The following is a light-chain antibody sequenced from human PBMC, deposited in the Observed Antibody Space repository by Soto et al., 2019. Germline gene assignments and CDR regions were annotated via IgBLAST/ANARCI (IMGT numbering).Light chain of an antibody. V-gene: IGLV2-14*01. CDR1: SSDVGGYNY. CDR3: SSYTSSRLAV. Sequence: QSALTQPASVSGSPGQSITISCTGTSSDVGGYNYVSWYQQHPGKAPKLMIYDVSNRPSGVSNRFSGSKSGNTASLTISGLQAEDEADYYCSSYTSSRLAVFGGGTKVTVL. CDR2: DVS. J-gene: IGLJ2*01.